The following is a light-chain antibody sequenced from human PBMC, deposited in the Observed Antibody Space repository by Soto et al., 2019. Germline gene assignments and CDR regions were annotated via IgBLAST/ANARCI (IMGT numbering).Light chain of an antibody. CDR1: QTISSW. Sequence: DIQMSPSPSTLSGSVGDRVTLTCRASQTISSWLAWYQQKPGKAPKLLIYKASTLKSGVPSRFSGSGSGTEFTLTISSLQPDDFATYYCQHYNSYSWTFGQGTKVDIK. V-gene: IGKV1-5*03. CDR3: QHYNSYSWT. J-gene: IGKJ1*01. CDR2: KAS.